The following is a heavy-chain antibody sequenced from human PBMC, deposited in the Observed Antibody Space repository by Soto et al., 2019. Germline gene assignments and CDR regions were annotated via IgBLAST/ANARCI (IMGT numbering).Heavy chain of an antibody. J-gene: IGHJ4*02. Sequence: PGGSLRLSCAASGFTFDDYAMHWVRQAPGKGLEWVSGISWNSGSIGYADSVKGRFTISRDNAKNSLYLQMNSLRAEDTAVYYCARDRFGELLIDYWGQGTLVTVSS. D-gene: IGHD3-10*01. V-gene: IGHV3-9*01. CDR3: ARDRFGELLIDY. CDR1: GFTFDDYA. CDR2: ISWNSGSI.